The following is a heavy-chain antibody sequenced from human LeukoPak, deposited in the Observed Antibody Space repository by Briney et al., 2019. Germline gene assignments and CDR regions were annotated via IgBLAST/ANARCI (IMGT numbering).Heavy chain of an antibody. V-gene: IGHV7-4-1*02. CDR1: GGTFSSYA. J-gene: IGHJ4*02. CDR3: ARVGPSSSWYGATDY. D-gene: IGHD6-13*01. Sequence: ASVKVSCKASGGTFSSYAISWVRQAPGQGLEWMGWINTNTGNPTYAQGFTGRFVFSLDTSVSTAYLQISSLKAEDTAVYYCARVGPSSSWYGATDYWGQGTLVTVSS. CDR2: INTNTGNP.